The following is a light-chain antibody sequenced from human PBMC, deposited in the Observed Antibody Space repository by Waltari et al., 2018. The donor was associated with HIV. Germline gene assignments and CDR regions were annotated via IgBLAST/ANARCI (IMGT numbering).Light chain of an antibody. CDR2: WAS. J-gene: IGKJ2*01. CDR3: QQYFTIPYT. CDR1: QTVLYSAITKNH. Sequence: DIVMTQSPDSLTVSLGERATINCKSSQTVLYSAITKNHLAWYQQKPGQPPKLLFYWASTRGSGVPDRFSGSGSGTDFTLTISSLQTEDVAVYFCQQYFTIPYTFGQGTKLQIK. V-gene: IGKV4-1*01.